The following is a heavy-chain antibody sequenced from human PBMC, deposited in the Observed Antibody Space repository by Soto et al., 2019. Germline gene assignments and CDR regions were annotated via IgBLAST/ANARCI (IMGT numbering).Heavy chain of an antibody. CDR3: ARSGLASDYDILTGYFVY. CDR1: GYTFTSYY. V-gene: IGHV1-46*03. Sequence: GASVKVSCKASGYTFTSYYMHWVRQAPGQGLEWMGIINPSGGSTSYAQKFQGRVTMTRDTSTSTVYMELSSLRSEDTAVYYCARSGLASDYDILTGYFVYWGQGTLVTVSS. J-gene: IGHJ4*02. D-gene: IGHD3-9*01. CDR2: INPSGGST.